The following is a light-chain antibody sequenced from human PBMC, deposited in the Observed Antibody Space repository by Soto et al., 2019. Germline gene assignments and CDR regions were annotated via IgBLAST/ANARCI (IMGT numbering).Light chain of an antibody. V-gene: IGLV2-14*01. Sequence: QSALTQPASVSGSPGQSITISCTGSSSDVGAYKYVSWFQQHPGKAPKLIIYEVSNRPSGVSDRFSGSKSGNTASLTISGLQAEDEADYHCSSYTTTTAWVFGGGTKLNVL. CDR1: SSDVGAYKY. J-gene: IGLJ3*02. CDR2: EVS. CDR3: SSYTTTTAWV.